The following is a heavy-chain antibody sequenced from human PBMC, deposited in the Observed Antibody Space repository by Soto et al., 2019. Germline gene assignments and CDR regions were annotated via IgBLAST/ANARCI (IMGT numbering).Heavy chain of an antibody. Sequence: SVKVSCKASGGTFSSYAISWVRQAPGQGLEWMGGIIPIFGTANYAQKFQGRVTITADESTSTAYMELSSLRSEDTAVYYCARERYCSSTSCYPQRYYYYGMDVWGQGTTVTVSS. CDR2: IIPIFGTA. J-gene: IGHJ6*02. CDR3: ARERYCSSTSCYPQRYYYYGMDV. CDR1: GGTFSSYA. D-gene: IGHD2-2*01. V-gene: IGHV1-69*13.